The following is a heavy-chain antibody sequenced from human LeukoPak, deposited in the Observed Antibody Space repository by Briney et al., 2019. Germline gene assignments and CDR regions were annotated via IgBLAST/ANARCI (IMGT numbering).Heavy chain of an antibody. CDR2: IKQDESEK. V-gene: IGHV3-7*03. CDR3: ARQSSGRYSLFFDY. CDR1: QFTFSSYW. D-gene: IGHD1-26*01. J-gene: IGHJ4*02. Sequence: GGSLRLSCAASQFTFSSYWMSWVRQAPGKGLEWVASIKQDESEKYYVDSVKGRFTISRDNAKNSVSLQMSSLRVEDTAVYYCARQSSGRYSLFFDYWGQGILVTVSS.